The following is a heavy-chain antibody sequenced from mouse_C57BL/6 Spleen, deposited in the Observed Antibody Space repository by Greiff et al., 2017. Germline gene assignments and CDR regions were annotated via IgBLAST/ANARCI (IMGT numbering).Heavy chain of an antibody. J-gene: IGHJ2*01. CDR1: GFTFSSYA. CDR3: ARAWDGCDD. V-gene: IGHV5S21*01. Sequence: EVQGLESGEGLVKPGGSLKLSCAASGFTFSSYAMSWVRQTPEKRLEWVAYICTGGDYIYYADTVKGRFTISRDNARNTLYLQLSSLKSEDTAMYYCARAWDGCDDWGQGTTLTVSS. CDR2: ICTGGDYI. D-gene: IGHD4-1*01.